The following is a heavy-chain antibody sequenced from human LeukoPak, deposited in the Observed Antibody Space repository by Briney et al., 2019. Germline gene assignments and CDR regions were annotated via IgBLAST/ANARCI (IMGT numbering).Heavy chain of an antibody. V-gene: IGHV4-59*08. D-gene: IGHD3-22*01. Sequence: SETLSLTCTVSGGSISSYYWSWIRQPPGKGLEWIGYIYYSGSTNYNPSLKSRVTISVDTSKNRFSLKLSSVTAADTAVYHCARHSDSSGYYYGSFDYWGQGTLVTVSS. CDR3: ARHSDSSGYYYGSFDY. CDR2: IYYSGST. CDR1: GGSISSYY. J-gene: IGHJ4*02.